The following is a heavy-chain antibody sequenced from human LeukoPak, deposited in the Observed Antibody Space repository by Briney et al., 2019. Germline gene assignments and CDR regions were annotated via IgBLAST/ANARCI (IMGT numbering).Heavy chain of an antibody. J-gene: IGHJ4*02. D-gene: IGHD3-22*01. Sequence: GGSLRLSCAASGFTFSSYSMNWVRQAPGKGLEWVSYISSSGSTIYYADSVKGRFTISRDNAKNSLYLQMNSLRAEDTAVYYCARNYLDSRKWPDHIDNWGQGTLVTVSS. CDR1: GFTFSSYS. CDR3: ARNYLDSRKWPDHIDN. V-gene: IGHV3-48*04. CDR2: ISSSGSTI.